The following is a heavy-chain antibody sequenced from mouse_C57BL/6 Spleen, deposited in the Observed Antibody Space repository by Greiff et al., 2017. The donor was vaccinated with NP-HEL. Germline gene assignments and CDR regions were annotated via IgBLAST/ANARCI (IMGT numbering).Heavy chain of an antibody. CDR1: GFNIKDDY. CDR2: IDPENGDT. J-gene: IGHJ4*01. Sequence: EVQLQQSGAELVRPGASVKLSCTASGFNIKDDYMHWVKQRPEQGLEWIGWIDPENGDTEYASKFQGKATITADTSSNTAYLQLSSLTSEDTAVYYCTYYYGSYYAMDYWGQGTSVTVSS. D-gene: IGHD1-1*01. V-gene: IGHV14-4*01. CDR3: TYYYGSYYAMDY.